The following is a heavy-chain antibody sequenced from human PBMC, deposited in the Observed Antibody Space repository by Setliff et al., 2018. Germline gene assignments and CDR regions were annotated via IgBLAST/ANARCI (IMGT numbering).Heavy chain of an antibody. CDR1: GFTFTSYA. CDR3: AKGRLGGHHGWFDP. J-gene: IGHJ5*02. D-gene: IGHD3-16*01. V-gene: IGHV3-23*01. CDR2: VSGAGDFT. Sequence: GGSLRLSCAASGFTFTSYAMTWVRQAPGKGLEWVSTVSGAGDFTYYADSVKGRFTISGDNSKNTLFLQMNSLRAEDTAVYYGAKGRLGGHHGWFDPWGQGTLVTVSS.